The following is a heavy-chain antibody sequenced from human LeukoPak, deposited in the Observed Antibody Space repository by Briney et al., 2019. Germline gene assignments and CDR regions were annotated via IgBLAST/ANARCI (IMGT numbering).Heavy chain of an antibody. CDR2: ISGDGGTT. V-gene: IGHV3-43*02. J-gene: IGHJ4*02. Sequence: GGSLRLSCAASGFTFEGYGMSWVRQGPGKGLEWVSLISGDGGTTYSADSVKGRFTISRDNSKNSLYLQMNSLRTEDTALYYCARSLPDYFDYWGQGTLVTVSS. CDR1: GFTFEGYG. CDR3: ARSLPDYFDY.